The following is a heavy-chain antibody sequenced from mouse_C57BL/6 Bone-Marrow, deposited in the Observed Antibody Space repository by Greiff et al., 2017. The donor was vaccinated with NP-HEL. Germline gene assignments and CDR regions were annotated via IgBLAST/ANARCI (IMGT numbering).Heavy chain of an antibody. V-gene: IGHV1-26*01. J-gene: IGHJ4*01. D-gene: IGHD1-1*02. CDR3: ARRGTIFYYAMDY. CDR2: INPINGGT. CDR1: GYTFTDYY. Sequence: EVQLQQSGPELVKPGASVKISCKASGYTFTDYYMNWVKQSHGKSLEWIGDINPINGGTSYNQKFKGKATLNVDKSSSTAYVELRSLTAEYSAVDDCARRGTIFYYAMDYWGQGTSVTVSS.